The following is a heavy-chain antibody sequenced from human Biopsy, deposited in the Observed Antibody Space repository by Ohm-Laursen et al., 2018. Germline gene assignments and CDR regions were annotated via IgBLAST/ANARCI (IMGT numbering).Heavy chain of an antibody. J-gene: IGHJ4*02. CDR2: ISPYNDKT. CDR3: ARVFCTSTTCYGLLDN. CDR1: GYTFTSYD. V-gene: IGHV1-18*03. D-gene: IGHD2/OR15-2a*01. Sequence: SVKVSCKASGYTFTSYDISWVRQAPGQGLEWMGWISPYNDKTSYPPKLQDRVTMTADTSTNTAHMELRSLRSDDMAVYYCARVFCTSTTCYGLLDNWGQGTVVTVSS.